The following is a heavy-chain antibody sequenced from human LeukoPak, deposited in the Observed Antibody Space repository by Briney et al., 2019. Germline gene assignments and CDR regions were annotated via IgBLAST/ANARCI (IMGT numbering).Heavy chain of an antibody. V-gene: IGHV4-59*12. D-gene: IGHD5-18*01. Sequence: PSETLSLTCTVSGGSISSYSWSWIRQPPGKGLEWIGYIYYSGSTYYNPSLKSRVTISVDTSKNQFSLKLSSVTAADTAVYYCARGGYDWFDPWGRGTLVTVSS. J-gene: IGHJ5*02. CDR2: IYYSGST. CDR3: ARGGYDWFDP. CDR1: GGSISSYS.